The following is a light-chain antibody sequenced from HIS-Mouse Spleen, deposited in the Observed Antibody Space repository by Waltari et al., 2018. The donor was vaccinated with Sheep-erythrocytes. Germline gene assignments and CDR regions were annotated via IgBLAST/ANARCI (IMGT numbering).Light chain of an antibody. CDR3: MQGTHWPPYT. Sequence: DVVMTQSPLSLPVTLGQPASISCRSSQSLVHSDGNTYLNWFQQRPGQSPRRLIYKVSNRDSWVTDRFSGSGSGTDFTLKISRVEAEDVGVYYCMQGTHWPPYTFGQGTKLEIK. CDR1: QSLVHSDGNTY. CDR2: KVS. V-gene: IGKV2-30*02. J-gene: IGKJ2*01.